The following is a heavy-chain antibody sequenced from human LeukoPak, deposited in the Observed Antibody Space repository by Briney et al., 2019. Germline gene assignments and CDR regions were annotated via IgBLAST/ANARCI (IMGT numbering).Heavy chain of an antibody. Sequence: ASVKVSCKASGYTFTGYYMHWVRQAPGQGLEWMGRINPNSGGTNYAQKFQGRVTMTRDTSISTAYMELSRLRSDDTAVYYCARDVASSGYYWDWGQGTLVTVSS. CDR3: ARDVASSGYYWD. J-gene: IGHJ4*02. CDR1: GYTFTGYY. D-gene: IGHD3-22*01. V-gene: IGHV1-2*06. CDR2: INPNSGGT.